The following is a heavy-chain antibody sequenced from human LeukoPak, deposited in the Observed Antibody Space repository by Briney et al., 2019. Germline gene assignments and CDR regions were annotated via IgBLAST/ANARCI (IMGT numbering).Heavy chain of an antibody. CDR2: IAHHGNNK. Sequence: PGGSLRLSCGASGFTFSSSAMHWVRQGPGKGLEWVAYIAHHGNNKYYADSVKGRFTISRDNSKGSLYLQMNSLRADDTAVYYCARVSGLEMATLRYWGQGTLVTVSS. J-gene: IGHJ4*02. D-gene: IGHD5-24*01. V-gene: IGHV3-30*02. CDR3: ARVSGLEMATLRY. CDR1: GFTFSSSA.